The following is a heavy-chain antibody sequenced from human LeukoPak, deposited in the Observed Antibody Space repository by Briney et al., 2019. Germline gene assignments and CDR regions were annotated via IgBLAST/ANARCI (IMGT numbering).Heavy chain of an antibody. CDR1: GGSISSYY. Sequence: SETLSLTCTASGGSISSYYWSWIRQPPGKGLEWIGYIYYSGSTNYNPSLKSRVTISVDTSKNQFSLKLSSVTAADTAVYYCARDLGTTFDYWGQGTLVTVSS. CDR3: ARDLGTTFDY. D-gene: IGHD1-7*01. J-gene: IGHJ4*02. V-gene: IGHV4-59*01. CDR2: IYYSGST.